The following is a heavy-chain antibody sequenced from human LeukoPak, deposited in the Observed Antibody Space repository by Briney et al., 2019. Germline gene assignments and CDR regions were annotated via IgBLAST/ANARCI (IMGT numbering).Heavy chain of an antibody. CDR2: INHSGST. Sequence: PSETLSLTCAVYGGSFSGYYWSWIRQPPGKGLEWIGEINHSGSTNYNPSLKSRVTISVDTSKNQFSLKLSSVTAADTAVYYCARGSSSSWYSRFGYWGQGTLVTVSS. CDR1: GGSFSGYY. D-gene: IGHD6-13*01. J-gene: IGHJ4*02. V-gene: IGHV4-34*01. CDR3: ARGSSSSWYSRFGY.